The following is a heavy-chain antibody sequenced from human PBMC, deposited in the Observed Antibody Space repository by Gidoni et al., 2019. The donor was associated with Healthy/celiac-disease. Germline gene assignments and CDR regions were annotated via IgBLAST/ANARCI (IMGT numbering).Heavy chain of an antibody. CDR2: IIPILGIA. J-gene: IGHJ6*02. Sequence: QVQLVQSGAEVKEPGSSVKVSCKASGGTFSSYAISWVRQAPGQGLEWMGRIIPILGIANYAQKFQGRVTITADKSTSTAYMELSSLRSEDTAVYYCARDGGSGAYGMDVWGQGTTVTVSS. D-gene: IGHD3-16*01. V-gene: IGHV1-69*09. CDR3: ARDGGSGAYGMDV. CDR1: GGTFSSYA.